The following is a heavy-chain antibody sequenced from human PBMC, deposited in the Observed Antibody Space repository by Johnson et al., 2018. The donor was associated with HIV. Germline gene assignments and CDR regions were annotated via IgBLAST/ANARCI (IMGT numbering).Heavy chain of an antibody. Sequence: QVQLVESGGGVVQPGRSLRLSCAASVFTFSSYAMHWVRQAPGKGLEWVAVISYDGNNKYYADSVKGRFTISRDNSKNSLYLQMNSLRAGDTAVYYCARTGVLGAFDIWGQGTMVTVSS. J-gene: IGHJ3*02. CDR1: VFTFSSYA. V-gene: IGHV3-30*14. CDR2: ISYDGNNK. CDR3: ARTGVLGAFDI. D-gene: IGHD2-8*02.